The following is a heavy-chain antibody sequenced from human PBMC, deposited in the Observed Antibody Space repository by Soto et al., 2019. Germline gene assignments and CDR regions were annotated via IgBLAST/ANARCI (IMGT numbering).Heavy chain of an antibody. V-gene: IGHV6-1*01. J-gene: IGHJ6*02. D-gene: IGHD2-21*02. CDR3: TKQKGDSRTYNGMEV. CDR2: AYYRSQWYY. CDR1: GDSVSSNSAA. Sequence: PSQTLSLTCAISGDSVSSNSAAWNWIRQSPSRGLEWLGRAYYRSQWYYDSAVSVRSRITVIPDTSKNQFSLQLNSVTPEDTAVYYCTKQKGDSRTYNGMEVWGQGTTVTVPS.